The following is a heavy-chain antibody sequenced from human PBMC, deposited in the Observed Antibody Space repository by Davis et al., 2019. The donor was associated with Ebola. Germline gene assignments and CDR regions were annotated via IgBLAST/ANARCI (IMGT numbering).Heavy chain of an antibody. J-gene: IGHJ6*04. CDR3: AKDVWGYSTRWYGYYYYGMDV. CDR2: ISWNSGSI. Sequence: SLKISCAASGFRFDDYAMHWVRQAPGKGLEWVSGISWNSGSINYADSVRGRFTISRDHAERSLYLEMNSLRVEDTALYCCAKDVWGYSTRWYGYYYYGMDVWGRGTTVTVS. V-gene: IGHV3-9*01. CDR1: GFRFDDYA. D-gene: IGHD2-2*01.